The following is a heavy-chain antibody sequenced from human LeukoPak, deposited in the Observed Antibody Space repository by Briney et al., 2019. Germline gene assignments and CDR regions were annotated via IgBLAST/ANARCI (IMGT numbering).Heavy chain of an antibody. V-gene: IGHV3-11*01. J-gene: IGHJ6*02. CDR3: ARGFDCSSASCSCMDV. Sequence: KPGGSLRLSCVASGFPFSDYYMSWIRQAPGKGLDCVSYISGSGTNIYYAASVKGRFTISRDNAKNSLHLQMNSLRAEGTAVYYCARGFDCSSASCSCMDVWGQGTTVIVSS. CDR2: ISGSGTNI. CDR1: GFPFSDYY. D-gene: IGHD2-2*01.